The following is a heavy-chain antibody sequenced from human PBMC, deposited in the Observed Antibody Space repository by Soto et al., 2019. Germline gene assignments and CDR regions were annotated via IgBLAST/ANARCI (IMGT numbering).Heavy chain of an antibody. D-gene: IGHD1-1*01. CDR3: VRDGTKTLRDWFDP. CDR2: IHSSGST. Sequence: SETLSLTCSVSGGSLSNHYWSWIRQPAGKGLEWIGHIHSSGSTNYNPSLKSRVTMSVDTSKNQFSLRLMSLTAADTAVYYCVRDGTKTLRDWFDPWGQGISVTVSS. J-gene: IGHJ5*02. V-gene: IGHV4-4*07. CDR1: GGSLSNHY.